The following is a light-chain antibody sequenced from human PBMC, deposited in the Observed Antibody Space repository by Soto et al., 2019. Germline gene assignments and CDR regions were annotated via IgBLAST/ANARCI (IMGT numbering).Light chain of an antibody. J-gene: IGLJ7*01. CDR1: TSNIAGNT. V-gene: IGLV1-44*01. CDR2: IDD. CDR3: ATWDDSLNAAV. Sequence: QSVLTQPPSLSGTPGQSVTISCSGSTSNIAGNTVHWYQHLPETAPKLLIYIDDQRPSGVPDRFSGSKSGTSASLAISGLQSDDEADYYCATWDDSLNAAVFGGGTQLTVL.